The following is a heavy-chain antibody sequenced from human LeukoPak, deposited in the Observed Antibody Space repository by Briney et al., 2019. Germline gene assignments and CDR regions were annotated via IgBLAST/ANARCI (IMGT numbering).Heavy chain of an antibody. CDR2: ISWNSGSI. Sequence: PGGSLRLSCAASGFSFDDYAMHWVRQAPGKGLEWVSGISWNSGSIGYADSVRGRFTISRDNAKNSLYLHMDSLRAEDTAVYYCARDTYCSSVSCPLFDYWGQGTLVTVSS. CDR3: ARDTYCSSVSCPLFDY. V-gene: IGHV3-9*01. J-gene: IGHJ4*02. CDR1: GFSFDDYA. D-gene: IGHD2-2*01.